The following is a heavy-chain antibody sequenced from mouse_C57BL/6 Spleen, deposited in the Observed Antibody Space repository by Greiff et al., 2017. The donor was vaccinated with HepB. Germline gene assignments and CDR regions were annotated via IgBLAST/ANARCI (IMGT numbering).Heavy chain of an antibody. J-gene: IGHJ3*01. V-gene: IGHV1-69*01. CDR2: IDPSDSYT. Sequence: VQLQQSGAELVMPGASVKLSCKASGYTFTSYWMHWVKQRPGQGLEWIGEIDPSDSYTNYNQKFKGKSTLTVDKSSSTAYMQLSSLTSEDSAVYYCARIDYYGSPSYWGQGTLVTVSA. CDR3: ARIDYYGSPSY. CDR1: GYTFTSYW. D-gene: IGHD1-1*01.